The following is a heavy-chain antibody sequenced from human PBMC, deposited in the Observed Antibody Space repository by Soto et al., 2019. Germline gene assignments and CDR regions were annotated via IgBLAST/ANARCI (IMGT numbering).Heavy chain of an antibody. CDR3: ARDHCSSTSCYSP. D-gene: IGHD2-2*01. V-gene: IGHV3-21*06. Sequence: EVQLVESGGGLVKPGGSLRLSCAASGFTFSSYSMNWVRQAPGKGLEWVSSISSSSTYIYYADSVKGRFNISRENAKNSLYRQMNSLRAEDTAVYYCARDHCSSTSCYSPWGQGTLVTVCS. CDR2: ISSSSTYI. CDR1: GFTFSSYS. J-gene: IGHJ4*02.